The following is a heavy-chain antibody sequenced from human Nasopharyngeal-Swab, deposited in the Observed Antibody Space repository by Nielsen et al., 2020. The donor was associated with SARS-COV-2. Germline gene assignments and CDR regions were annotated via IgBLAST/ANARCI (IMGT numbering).Heavy chain of an antibody. D-gene: IGHD4-17*01. CDR3: ARGAGYGDYYFDY. CDR1: GDIFTRYG. CDR2: ITAYNGNT. Sequence: ASAKAPCKASGDIFTRYGISWVRQAPAQGLEWLGWITAYNGNTNYAQKLQRRVTMTTDTSTSTAYMELRSLRSDDAAVYNCARGAGYGDYYFDYWGQGALVTVSS. J-gene: IGHJ4*02. V-gene: IGHV1-18*01.